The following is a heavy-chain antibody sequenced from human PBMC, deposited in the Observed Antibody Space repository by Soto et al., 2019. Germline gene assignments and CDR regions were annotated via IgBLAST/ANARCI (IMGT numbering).Heavy chain of an antibody. V-gene: IGHV4-4*07. CDR2: VYSTGGV. J-gene: IGHJ6*02. CDR1: GDSIGRFY. Sequence: QLQLHESGPGLVKPSETLSLTCNVSGDSIGRFYWCWIRQSAGKGLEWIGRVYSTGGVTYNPALKGRVTTSLDRSNTHVSLEMNSVTAADTAVYFCARDLSGTGLDIWGRGTRVSVSS. D-gene: IGHD1-26*01. CDR3: ARDLSGTGLDI.